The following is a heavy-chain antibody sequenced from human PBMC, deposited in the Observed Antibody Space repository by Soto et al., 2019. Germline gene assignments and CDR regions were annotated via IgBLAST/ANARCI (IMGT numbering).Heavy chain of an antibody. Sequence: LSLTCAISGDSVSSNSAAWNWIRQSPSRGLEWLGRTYYRSKWYNDYAVSVKSRITINPDTSKNQFSLQLNSVTPEDTAVYYCARDWGITMVRGVYYFDYWGQGTLVTVSS. D-gene: IGHD3-10*01. J-gene: IGHJ4*02. CDR1: GDSVSSNSAA. V-gene: IGHV6-1*01. CDR3: ARDWGITMVRGVYYFDY. CDR2: TYYRSKWYN.